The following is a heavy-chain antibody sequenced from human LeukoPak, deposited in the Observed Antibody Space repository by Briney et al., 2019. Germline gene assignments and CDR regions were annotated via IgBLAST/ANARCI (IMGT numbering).Heavy chain of an antibody. V-gene: IGHV3-9*01. CDR1: GFTFADYA. Sequence: GGSLRLSCAASGFTFADYAMHWVRQAPGKGLEWVSGISWNSGSIGYADSVKGRSTISRDNAKNSLYLQMNSLTAEDTALYYCAKDTIAVAGISSYVDYWGQGTLVTVSS. CDR3: AKDTIAVAGISSYVDY. D-gene: IGHD6-19*01. CDR2: ISWNSGSI. J-gene: IGHJ4*02.